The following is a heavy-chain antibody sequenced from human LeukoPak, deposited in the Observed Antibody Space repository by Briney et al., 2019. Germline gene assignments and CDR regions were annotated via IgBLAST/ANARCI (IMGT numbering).Heavy chain of an antibody. Sequence: GGSLRLSCAVSGFTVSSNHMSWVRQAPGKGLEWVSVFYSGGDTHYADSVKGRFTISRDNAKNSLYLQMNSLRAEDTAVYYCARDSWPCDSGYDWSICLIDYWGQGTLVTVSS. J-gene: IGHJ4*02. CDR3: ARDSWPCDSGYDWSICLIDY. CDR2: FYSGGDT. V-gene: IGHV3-53*01. CDR1: GFTVSSNH. D-gene: IGHD5-12*01.